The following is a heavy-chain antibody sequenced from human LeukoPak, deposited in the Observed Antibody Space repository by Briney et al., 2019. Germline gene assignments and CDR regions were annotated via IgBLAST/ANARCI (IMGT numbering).Heavy chain of an antibody. CDR2: KYPGDSNT. V-gene: IGHV5-51*01. CDR3: ARPYSNSGSAFRGDY. CDR1: GYSFTSYW. Sequence: GESLKISCKGSGYSFTSYWIGCVRQMPGKGLEWMGIKYPGDSNTKYSPSFQGQVTISVDRSISTAYLQWSSLKASDSAMYYCARPYSNSGSAFRGDYWGQGTLLTVSS. D-gene: IGHD4-11*01. J-gene: IGHJ4*02.